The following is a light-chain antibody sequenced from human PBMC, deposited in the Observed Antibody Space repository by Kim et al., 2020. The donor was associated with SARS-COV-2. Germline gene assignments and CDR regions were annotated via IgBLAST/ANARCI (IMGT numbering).Light chain of an antibody. CDR1: SIGSRL. V-gene: IGLV3-21*02. J-gene: IGLJ2*01. CDR2: DSS. Sequence: SYELTQPPSVSVAPGETARITCGETSIGSRLVHWYQQTPGQAPVLVVYDSSDRPSGIPERFSGSNYGNTATLTISRVEAGDEADYYCQVWDGVTDHVVFG. CDR3: QVWDGVTDHVV.